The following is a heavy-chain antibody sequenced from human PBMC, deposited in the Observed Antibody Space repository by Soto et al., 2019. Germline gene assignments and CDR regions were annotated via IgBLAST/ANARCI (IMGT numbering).Heavy chain of an antibody. Sequence: ASVKVSCKASGYTFTSYYMHWVRQAPGQGLERMGIINPSVGSTYYVQKFQGRVTITTDKSTTTVYMELSSLTSDDTAVYYCALSVRRSDDWYDIDYWGQGTLVTVSS. V-gene: IGHV1-46*01. D-gene: IGHD1-1*01. CDR1: GYTFTSYY. CDR2: INPSVGST. J-gene: IGHJ4*02. CDR3: ALSVRRSDDWYDIDY.